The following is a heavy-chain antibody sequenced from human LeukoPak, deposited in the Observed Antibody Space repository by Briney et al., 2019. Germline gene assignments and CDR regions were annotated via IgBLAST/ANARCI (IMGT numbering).Heavy chain of an antibody. J-gene: IGHJ5*02. CDR3: AKDGNWASVS. CDR1: GFTFS. Sequence: PGGSLRLSCVGSGFTFSVHWVRQVPGKGLEWLTFIRHDGTDQHYADSVRGRFTISRDNSKNTVYLQMNSLSPEDTALYYCAKDGNWASVSWGQGTLVTVSS. CDR2: IRHDGTDQ. V-gene: IGHV3-30*02. D-gene: IGHD7-27*01.